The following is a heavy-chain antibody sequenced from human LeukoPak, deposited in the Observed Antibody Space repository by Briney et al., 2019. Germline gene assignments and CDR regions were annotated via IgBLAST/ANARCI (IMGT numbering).Heavy chain of an antibody. CDR3: ASGQGLDY. J-gene: IGHJ4*02. V-gene: IGHV1-69*05. CDR1: GGTFNNSA. CDR2: IMPLFGTA. Sequence: SVKVSCKTSGGTFNNSAISWVRQAPGQGLEWLGGIMPLFGTAGYAQKFQGRVTITTDESTSTAYMELSSLRSEDTAVYYCASGQGLDYWGQGTLVTVSS.